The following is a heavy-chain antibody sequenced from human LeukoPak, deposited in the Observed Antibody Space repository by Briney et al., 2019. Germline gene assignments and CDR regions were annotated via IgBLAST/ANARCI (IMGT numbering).Heavy chain of an antibody. D-gene: IGHD3-10*01. CDR2: INPNSGGT. V-gene: IGHV1-2*02. Sequence: ASVKDSCKASGYTFTGYYMHWVRQAPGQGLEWMGWINPNSGGTNYAQKFQGGVTMTRDTSISTAYMELSRLRSDDTAVYYCARVWFGEPGRGLDVWGQGTTVTVSS. CDR1: GYTFTGYY. J-gene: IGHJ6*02. CDR3: ARVWFGEPGRGLDV.